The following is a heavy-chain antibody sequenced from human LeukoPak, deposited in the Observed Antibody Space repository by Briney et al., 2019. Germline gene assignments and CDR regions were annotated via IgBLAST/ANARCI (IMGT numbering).Heavy chain of an antibody. D-gene: IGHD3-10*01. CDR2: ISWNSGSI. CDR1: GFTFDDYA. V-gene: IGHV3-9*01. CDR3: VKGRWFGELLS. J-gene: IGHJ5*02. Sequence: GGSLRLSCTASGFTFDDYAMYWVRQAPGKGLEWVSGISWNSGSIAYADSVKGRFTISRDNAKNSLYLQMNSLRAEDTALYYCVKGRWFGELLSWGQGTLVSVSS.